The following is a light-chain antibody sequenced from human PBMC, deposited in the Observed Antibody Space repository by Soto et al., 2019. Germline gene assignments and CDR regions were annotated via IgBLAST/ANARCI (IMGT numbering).Light chain of an antibody. Sequence: QSVLTQPPCASGSPGQSVTISCTGTKNDIGVYDFVSWYQHHPGKAPRLIIYEVVQRPSGVPDRFSGSKSGNTASLTVSGLQAADEADYFCKSYAGSNTYVFGSGTNVT. CDR1: KNDIGVYDF. CDR3: KSYAGSNTYV. CDR2: EVV. V-gene: IGLV2-8*01. J-gene: IGLJ1*01.